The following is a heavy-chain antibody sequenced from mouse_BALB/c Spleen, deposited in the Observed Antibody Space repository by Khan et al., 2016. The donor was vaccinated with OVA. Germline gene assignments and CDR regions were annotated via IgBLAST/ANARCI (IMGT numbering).Heavy chain of an antibody. D-gene: IGHD1-1*01. CDR3: SRLGSSDGTTFVC. CDR2: INPSTGYT. CDR1: GYTFANYW. V-gene: IGHV1-7*01. J-gene: IGHJ2*01. Sequence: VQLQESGAELAKPGASVKMSCKASGYTFANYWMHWVKQRPGQGLDWIGYINPSTGYTDYNQKFQDKATLTADKSSSTAYMQLSRLTSEDSAVFCCSRLGSSDGTTFVCGGQGTTLTVSS.